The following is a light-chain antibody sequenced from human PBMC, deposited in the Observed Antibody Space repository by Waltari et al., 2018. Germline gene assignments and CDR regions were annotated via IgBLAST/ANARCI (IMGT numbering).Light chain of an antibody. V-gene: IGLV2-14*03. CDR1: SSDVGGYTY. Sequence: QSALTQPASVSGSPGQSITISCTGTSSDVGGYTYVSWYQQHPGKAPKLMIYDVTTRPAGVSNRFSGSKSVNTASLTISGLQAEDEAYYYCSSYTSSSTWVFGGGTKLTVL. J-gene: IGLJ3*02. CDR3: SSYTSSSTWV. CDR2: DVT.